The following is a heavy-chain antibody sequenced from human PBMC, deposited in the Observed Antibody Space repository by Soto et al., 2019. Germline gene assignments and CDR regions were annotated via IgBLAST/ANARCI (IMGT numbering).Heavy chain of an antibody. CDR1: GGSISSGGYY. V-gene: IGHV4-61*08. J-gene: IGHJ4*02. D-gene: IGHD5-12*01. CDR3: ARDRDGYNYFDY. Sequence: PSETLSLTXTVSGGSISSGGYYWNWIRQPPGKGLEWIGYIYYSGSTNYNPSLKSRVSLSVDTSKNQFSLKVYSVTAADTAVYYCARDRDGYNYFDYWGQGTLVTVSS. CDR2: IYYSGST.